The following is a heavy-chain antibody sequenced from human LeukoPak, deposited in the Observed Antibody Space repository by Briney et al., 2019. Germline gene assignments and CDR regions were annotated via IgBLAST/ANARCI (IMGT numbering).Heavy chain of an antibody. J-gene: IGHJ4*02. CDR3: ARVDYYDSSGYDY. D-gene: IGHD3-22*01. CDR1: GFTFSSYE. Sequence: GGSLRLSCAASGFTFSSYEMNWVRQAPGKGLEWVSYISSSGSTIYYADSVKGRFTISRDNAKNSLYLQMNSLRAEDTAVYYCARVDYYDSSGYDYWGQGTLVTVSS. V-gene: IGHV3-48*03. CDR2: ISSSGSTI.